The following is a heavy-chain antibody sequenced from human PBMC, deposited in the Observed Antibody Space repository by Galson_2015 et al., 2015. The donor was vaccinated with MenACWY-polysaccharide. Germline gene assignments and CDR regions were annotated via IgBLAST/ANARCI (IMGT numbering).Heavy chain of an antibody. V-gene: IGHV4-28*03. Sequence: ETLSLTCTVSSGSISSKDWWTWVRQPPGKGLEWIAYIYYTGSTDYNPSLKSRVTMSVDTSKSQFSLKLSSVTAMDTAVYYCARESDAYYMDVWGKGTTVTVSS. CDR1: SGSISSKDW. CDR3: ARESDAYYMDV. J-gene: IGHJ6*03. CDR2: IYYTGST. D-gene: IGHD2-21*01.